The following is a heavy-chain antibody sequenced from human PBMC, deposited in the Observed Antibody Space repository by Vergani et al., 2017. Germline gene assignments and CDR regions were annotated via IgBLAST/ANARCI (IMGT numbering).Heavy chain of an antibody. D-gene: IGHD5-12*01. CDR3: TKGSRVYTGYFFDY. CDR2: VSGSSATP. CDR1: GFSFPGYA. V-gene: IGHV3-23*04. J-gene: IGHJ4*02. Sequence: EVRLVESGGDLVQPGGSLRLSCAASGFSFPGYAMSWVRQAPGKGLEWVSSVSGSSATPYYADSVKGRFINSRDNSKNTLHLQMNSLRADDTAVYYCTKGSRVYTGYFFDYWGQGALATVSS.